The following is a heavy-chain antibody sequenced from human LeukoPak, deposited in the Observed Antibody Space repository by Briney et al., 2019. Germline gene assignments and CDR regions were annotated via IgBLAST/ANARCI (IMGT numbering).Heavy chain of an antibody. J-gene: IGHJ4*02. D-gene: IGHD3-9*01. CDR2: ISAYNGNT. CDR1: GYTFTSYG. CDR3: ARGNYDILTGYYPDY. Sequence: GASVKVSCKASGYTFTSYGISWVRQAPGQGLEWMGWISAYNGNTNYAQKLQGRVTMTTDTSTSTAYMELRSLRSDDTAVYYCARGNYDILTGYYPDYWGQGTLVTVSS. V-gene: IGHV1-18*01.